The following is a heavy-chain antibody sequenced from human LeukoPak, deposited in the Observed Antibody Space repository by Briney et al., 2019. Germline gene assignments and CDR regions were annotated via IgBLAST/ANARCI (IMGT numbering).Heavy chain of an antibody. CDR1: GGTFSSYA. V-gene: IGHV1-69*05. D-gene: IGHD6-13*01. Sequence: ASVKVSCKASGGTFSSYAISWVRQAPGQGLEWMGGIIPIFGTANYAQKFQGRVTITTDESTSTAYMELSSLRSEDTAVYYCAIRNGGIAAAGGLTRLYYYYYYMDVWGKGTTVTVSS. CDR2: IIPIFGTA. J-gene: IGHJ6*03. CDR3: AIRNGGIAAAGGLTRLYYYYYYMDV.